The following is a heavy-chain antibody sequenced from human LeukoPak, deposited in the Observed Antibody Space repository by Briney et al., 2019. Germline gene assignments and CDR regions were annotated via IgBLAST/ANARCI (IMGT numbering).Heavy chain of an antibody. J-gene: IGHJ4*02. CDR2: ISGSGGST. V-gene: IGHV3-23*01. D-gene: IGHD3-22*01. CDR3: ARGYDSSGYYYGVANY. Sequence: GGSLRLSCAASGFTFSSYAMSWVRQAPGKGLEWVSAISGSGGSTYYADSVKGRFTISRDNSKNTLYLQMNSLRAEDTAVYYCARGYDSSGYYYGVANYWGQGTLVTVSS. CDR1: GFTFSSYA.